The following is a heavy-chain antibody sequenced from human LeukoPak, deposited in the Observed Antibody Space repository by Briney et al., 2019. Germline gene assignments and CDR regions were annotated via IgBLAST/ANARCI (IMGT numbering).Heavy chain of an antibody. CDR3: ARGYSSSWYYFDY. V-gene: IGHV4-59*08. Sequence: SETLSVTCTVSGGSINNYSWSWIRQPPGKGLEWIGYIHYSGSTNYNPSLKSRATISVDTSKSQFSLKLSSVTAADTAIYYCARGYSSSWYYFDYWGQGTLVTVSS. D-gene: IGHD6-13*01. CDR1: GGSINNYS. J-gene: IGHJ4*02. CDR2: IHYSGST.